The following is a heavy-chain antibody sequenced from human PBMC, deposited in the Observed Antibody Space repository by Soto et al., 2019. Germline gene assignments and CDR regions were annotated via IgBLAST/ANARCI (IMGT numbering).Heavy chain of an antibody. Sequence: SETLSLTCTVSGGSISSGDYYWSWIRQPPGKGLEWIGYIYYSGSTYYNPSLKSRITVTPDTSKNQFSLHLNSVTPEDTAVYYCAREFPYYVSSDSYLDYWGQGALVTVSS. D-gene: IGHD3-16*01. CDR2: IYYSGST. CDR1: GGSISSGDYY. CDR3: AREFPYYVSSDSYLDY. J-gene: IGHJ4*02. V-gene: IGHV4-30-4*01.